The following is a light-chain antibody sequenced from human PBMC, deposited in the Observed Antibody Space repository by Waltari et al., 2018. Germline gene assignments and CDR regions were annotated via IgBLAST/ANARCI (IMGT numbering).Light chain of an antibody. CDR1: QSVSSN. CDR2: GAS. V-gene: IGKV3-15*01. Sequence: EIVITQSPATLSCSQGERATLSCRPSQSVSSNLAWYQQKPGQAPRLLIYGASTRATGIPARFSGSGSGTEFTLTISSLQSEDFAVYYCQQYNNWPPNTFGQGTKLEIK. J-gene: IGKJ2*01. CDR3: QQYNNWPPNT.